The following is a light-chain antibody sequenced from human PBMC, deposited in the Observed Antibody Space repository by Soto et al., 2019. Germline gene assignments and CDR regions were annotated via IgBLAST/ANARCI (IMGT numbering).Light chain of an antibody. Sequence: SYELTQPPSVSVAPGKTARITCGGNNIGSKSVHWYQQKPGQAPVLVIYYDSDRPSGIHERFSGSNSGNTATLTISRVEAVDEADYYCQVWDSISDHVIFGGGTKRTVL. CDR2: YDS. J-gene: IGLJ2*01. CDR1: NIGSKS. V-gene: IGLV3-21*04. CDR3: QVWDSISDHVI.